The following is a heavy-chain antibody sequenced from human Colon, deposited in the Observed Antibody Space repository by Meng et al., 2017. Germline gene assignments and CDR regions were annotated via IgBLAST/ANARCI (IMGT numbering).Heavy chain of an antibody. CDR1: GDSVSSNTAA. V-gene: IGHV6-1*01. CDR2: TYYRSKWYN. D-gene: IGHD5-18*01. Sequence: QVQLQQSGPGLVKPSQTLSHHWVISGDSVSSNTAAWNWIRQAPSRGLEWLGRTYYRSKWYNEYAVSVKSRMTFNADTSKNQVSLQVNSVTPEDTAVHYCARDHGYSYGLPLDYWGQGILVTVSS. CDR3: ARDHGYSYGLPLDY. J-gene: IGHJ4*02.